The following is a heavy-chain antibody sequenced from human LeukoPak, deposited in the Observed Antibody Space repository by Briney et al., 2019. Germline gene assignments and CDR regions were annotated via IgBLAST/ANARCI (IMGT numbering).Heavy chain of an antibody. CDR3: TRDSGTYNWFDP. D-gene: IGHD1-26*01. Sequence: GRSLRLSCVASGFTFSDSAIHWVRQSSGKGLEWLGHMDKETNLYATALAASVKGRFTVSRDDSKNTAYLHMNSLKTEDTALYYCTRDSGTYNWFDPWGQGTLVTVSS. V-gene: IGHV3-73*01. CDR2: MDKETNLYAT. J-gene: IGHJ5*02. CDR1: GFTFSDSA.